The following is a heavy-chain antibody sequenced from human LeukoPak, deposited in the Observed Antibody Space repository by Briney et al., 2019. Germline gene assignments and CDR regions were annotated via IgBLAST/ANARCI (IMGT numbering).Heavy chain of an antibody. Sequence: GGSLRLSCAASGFTFSSYAMHWVRQAPGKGLEWVSFIGSSGSPIYYADSVKGRFTISRDNAKNSLYLQMSSLRVEDTAVYYCARGPAGDPFDYWGQGTLVTVSS. CDR3: ARGPAGDPFDY. V-gene: IGHV3-48*03. J-gene: IGHJ4*02. CDR2: IGSSGSPI. CDR1: GFTFSSYA. D-gene: IGHD3-16*01.